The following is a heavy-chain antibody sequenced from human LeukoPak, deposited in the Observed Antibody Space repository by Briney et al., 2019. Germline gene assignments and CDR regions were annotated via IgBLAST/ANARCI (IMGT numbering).Heavy chain of an antibody. V-gene: IGHV3-23*01. CDR3: AKDSSPYYYDSSGYYPYWYFDL. Sequence: GGSLRLSCAASGFTFSSYAMSWVRQARGKGLEWVSAISGSGGSTYYADSVKGRFTISRDNSKNTLYLQMNSLRAEDTAVYYCAKDSSPYYYDSSGYYPYWYFDLWGRGTLVTVSS. CDR2: ISGSGGST. CDR1: GFTFSSYA. J-gene: IGHJ2*01. D-gene: IGHD3-22*01.